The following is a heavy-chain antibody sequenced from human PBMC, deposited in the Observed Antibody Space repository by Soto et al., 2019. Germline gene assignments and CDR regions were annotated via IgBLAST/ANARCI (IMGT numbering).Heavy chain of an antibody. Sequence: GGSLRLSCAASGFTFSGYGMNWVRQAPGKGLEWVSYISHNGENKYYPDSMKGRFTISRDNARNSLSLQMNSLRDEDTAVYYYARGDKAGWDFAFWGQGTLVTVS. CDR1: GFTFSGYG. J-gene: IGHJ4*02. CDR2: ISHNGENK. D-gene: IGHD6-19*01. V-gene: IGHV3-48*02. CDR3: ARGDKAGWDFAF.